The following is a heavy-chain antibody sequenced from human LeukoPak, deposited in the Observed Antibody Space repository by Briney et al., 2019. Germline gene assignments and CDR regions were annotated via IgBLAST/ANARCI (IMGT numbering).Heavy chain of an antibody. CDR3: ARYVVYGSGKYYFDY. J-gene: IGHJ4*02. V-gene: IGHV4-39*01. D-gene: IGHD3-10*01. Sequence: PSETLSLTCTVSGGSVSSTTYYWSWICQPPGKGLEWIASINYSGSTYYNPSLKSRVTISVGTSENQFSLKLSSVTAADTAVYYCARYVVYGSGKYYFDYWGQGTLVTVSS. CDR2: INYSGST. CDR1: GGSVSSTTYY.